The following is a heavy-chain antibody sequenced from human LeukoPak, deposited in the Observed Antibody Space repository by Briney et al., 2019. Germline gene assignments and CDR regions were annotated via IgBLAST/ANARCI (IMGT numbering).Heavy chain of an antibody. D-gene: IGHD3-9*01. CDR2: INPNSGGT. CDR1: GYTFTGYY. J-gene: IGHJ6*02. CDR3: ARGLTDNYYYGMDV. V-gene: IGHV1-2*04. Sequence: ASVNVSCKASGYTFTGYYMHWVRQAPGQGLEWMGWINPNSGGTNYAQKFQGWVTMTRDTSISTAYMELSRLRSDDTAVYYCARGLTDNYYYGMDVWGQGTTVTVSS.